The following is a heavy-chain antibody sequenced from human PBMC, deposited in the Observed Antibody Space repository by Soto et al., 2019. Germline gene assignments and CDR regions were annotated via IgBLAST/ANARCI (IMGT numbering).Heavy chain of an antibody. J-gene: IGHJ4*02. D-gene: IGHD1-26*01. V-gene: IGHV3-72*01. CDR1: GFIFSYHY. CDR3: ARGLNSFDS. Sequence: EVQLVESGGGLVQPGGSLRLSCAVSGFIFSYHYMDWVRQAPGKGLEWVGRTRPKATSYTTEYAASVGGSFTTSRDESKNSRYLQMNSLKTEDTAVYAGARGLNSFDSWGQGTLVTVCS. CDR2: TRPKATSYTT.